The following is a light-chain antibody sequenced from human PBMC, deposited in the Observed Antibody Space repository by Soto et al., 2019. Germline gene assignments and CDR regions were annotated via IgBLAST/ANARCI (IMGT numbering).Light chain of an antibody. V-gene: IGLV2-14*01. J-gene: IGLJ2*01. CDR3: ASYTSSRTSVI. Sequence: QSVLTQPASVSGSPGQSITISCTGTSSDVGGYKYVSWYQQHPDKAPNLIIFEVSNRPSGISSRLSGSKSGNTASLTISGLQAEDEAEYYCASYTSSRTSVIFGRGTKLAVL. CDR1: SSDVGGYKY. CDR2: EVS.